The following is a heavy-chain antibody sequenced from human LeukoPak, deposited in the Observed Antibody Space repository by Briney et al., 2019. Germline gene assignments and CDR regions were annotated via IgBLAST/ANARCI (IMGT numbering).Heavy chain of an antibody. V-gene: IGHV3-23*01. Sequence: GGSLSLSCAASGFTFSSYAMSWVRQAPGKGLEWVSAISGSGGSTYYADSVKGRFTISRDNSKNTLYLQMNSLRAEDTAVYYCAKDIVVVPAAMGDFDYWGQGTLVTVSS. J-gene: IGHJ4*02. CDR2: ISGSGGST. CDR1: GFTFSSYA. D-gene: IGHD2-2*01. CDR3: AKDIVVVPAAMGDFDY.